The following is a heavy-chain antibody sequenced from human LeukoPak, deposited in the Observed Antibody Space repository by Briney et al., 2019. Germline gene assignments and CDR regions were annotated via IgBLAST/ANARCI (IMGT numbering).Heavy chain of an antibody. Sequence: GESLKISCKGSGNSFTSYWIGWVRQMPGKGLEWMGIIYPGDSDTRYSPSFQGQVTIPADKSISTAYLQWSSLKASDTAIYFCTRLYNTGWFHDYWGQGTLVTVSS. V-gene: IGHV5-51*01. D-gene: IGHD6-19*01. CDR3: TRLYNTGWFHDY. CDR1: GNSFTSYW. CDR2: IYPGDSDT. J-gene: IGHJ4*02.